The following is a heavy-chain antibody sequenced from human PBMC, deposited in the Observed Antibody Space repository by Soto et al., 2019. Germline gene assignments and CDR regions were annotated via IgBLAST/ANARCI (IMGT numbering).Heavy chain of an antibody. J-gene: IGHJ4*02. D-gene: IGHD3-3*01. CDR1: GGSFSGYY. V-gene: IGHV4-34*01. Sequence: PSETLSLTCAVYGGSFSGYYWSWIRQPPGKGLEWIGEINHSGSTNYNPSLKSRVTISVDTSKNQFSLKLSSVTAADTAVYYCARGVLSPYDFWSGYYARVNFDYWGQGTLVTVSS. CDR2: INHSGST. CDR3: ARGVLSPYDFWSGYYARVNFDY.